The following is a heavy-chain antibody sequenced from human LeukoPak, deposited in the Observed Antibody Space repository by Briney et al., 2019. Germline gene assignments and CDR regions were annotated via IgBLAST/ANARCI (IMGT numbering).Heavy chain of an antibody. J-gene: IGHJ6*02. CDR1: GGSISSYY. D-gene: IGHD4-11*01. CDR2: IYTSGST. Sequence: KPSETLSLTCTVSGGSISSYYWSWIRQPAGKGLEWIGRIYTSGSTNYNPSLKSRVTMSVDTSKNQFSLKLSSVTAADTAVYYCATSDYSNYYYYGMDVWGQGTTVTVSS. CDR3: ATSDYSNYYYYGMDV. V-gene: IGHV4-4*07.